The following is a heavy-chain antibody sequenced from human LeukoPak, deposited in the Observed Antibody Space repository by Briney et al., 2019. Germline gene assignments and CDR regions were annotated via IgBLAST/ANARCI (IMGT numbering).Heavy chain of an antibody. Sequence: GGCLRLSCAASGFTFSRFWMHCVPDAPGEGLVWVSRINSDGSSTSYADSVNGRSTISRDNAKNTLYLQMNSLRAEDTAVYYCARGSGYALLDIWGQGRILTV. V-gene: IGHV3-74*01. D-gene: IGHD5-12*01. CDR3: ARGSGYALLDI. CDR2: INSDGSST. J-gene: IGHJ3*02. CDR1: GFTFSRFW.